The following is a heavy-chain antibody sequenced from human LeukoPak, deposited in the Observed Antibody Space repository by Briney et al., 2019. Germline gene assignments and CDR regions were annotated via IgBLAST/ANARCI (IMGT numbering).Heavy chain of an antibody. D-gene: IGHD6-13*01. Sequence: ASVKVSCTASGYTFTSYGISWVRQAPGQGLEWMGWISAYNGNTNYAQKLQGRVTMTTDTSTSTAYMELRSLRSDDTAVYYCARDKRVIAAAGFNWFDPWGQGTLVTVSS. J-gene: IGHJ5*02. CDR3: ARDKRVIAAAGFNWFDP. V-gene: IGHV1-18*01. CDR2: ISAYNGNT. CDR1: GYTFTSYG.